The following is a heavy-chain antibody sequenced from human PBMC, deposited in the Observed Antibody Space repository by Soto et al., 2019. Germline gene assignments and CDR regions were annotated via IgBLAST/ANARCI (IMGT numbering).Heavy chain of an antibody. CDR2: IYYSGST. D-gene: IGHD3-3*01. J-gene: IGHJ5*02. CDR3: ARDRSEGYDFWSGSGPHWFDP. CDR1: GGSISSYY. Sequence: PSETLSLTCTVSGGSISSYYWSWIRQPPGKGLEWIGYIYYSGSTNYNPSLKSRVTISVDTSKNQFSLKLSSVTAADTAVYYCARDRSEGYDFWSGSGPHWFDPWGQGTLVTVSS. V-gene: IGHV4-59*01.